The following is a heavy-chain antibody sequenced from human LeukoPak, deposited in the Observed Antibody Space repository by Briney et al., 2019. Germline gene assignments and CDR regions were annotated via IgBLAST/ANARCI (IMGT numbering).Heavy chain of an antibody. D-gene: IGHD3-22*01. J-gene: IGHJ4*02. Sequence: SETLSLTCAVYGGSFSGYYWSWIRQPPGKGLEWIGEINHSGSTNYNPSLKSRVTISVDTSKNQFSLKLSSVTAADTAVYYCAITYYDSSGYEIDYWGQGTLVTVSS. V-gene: IGHV4-34*01. CDR1: GGSFSGYY. CDR2: INHSGST. CDR3: AITYYDSSGYEIDY.